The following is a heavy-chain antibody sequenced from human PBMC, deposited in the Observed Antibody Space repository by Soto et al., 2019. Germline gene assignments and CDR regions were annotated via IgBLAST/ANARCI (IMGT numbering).Heavy chain of an antibody. CDR3: ARARYSSSWSHYYYGMDV. V-gene: IGHV3-21*01. CDR2: ISISSTYI. J-gene: IGHJ6*02. D-gene: IGHD6-13*01. CDR1: GFTFSSHS. Sequence: GGSLRLSCSASGFTFSSHSMNWIRQAPGKGLEWVSSISISSTYIYYGESLKGRFTISRDDAKNSLYLQLNRLRAEDTAVYYCARARYSSSWSHYYYGMDVWGQGTTVTVS.